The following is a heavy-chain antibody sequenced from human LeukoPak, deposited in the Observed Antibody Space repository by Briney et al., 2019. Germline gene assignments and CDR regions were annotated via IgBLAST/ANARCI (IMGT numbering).Heavy chain of an antibody. V-gene: IGHV3-11*04. D-gene: IGHD6-13*01. CDR3: APVKYSSSWYFEY. CDR1: GFTFSDYY. Sequence: GSLRLSCAASGFTFSDYYMSWIRQAPGKGLEWVSYISSSGSTIYYADSVKGRFTISRDNAKNSLYLQMNSLRAEDTAVYYCAPVKYSSSWYFEYWGQGTLVTVSS. J-gene: IGHJ4*02. CDR2: ISSSGSTI.